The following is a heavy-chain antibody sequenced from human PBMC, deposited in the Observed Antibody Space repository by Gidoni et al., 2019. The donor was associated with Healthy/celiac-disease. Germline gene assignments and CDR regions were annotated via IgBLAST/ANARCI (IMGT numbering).Heavy chain of an antibody. Sequence: EVQLVESGGVVVQPGGSLRPSCAASGFTFDDYTMHWVRQAPGKGLEWVSLISWDGGSTYYADSVKGRFTISRDNSKNSLYLQMNSLRTEDTALYYCAKDSGGYYFLMDYWGQGTLVTVSS. V-gene: IGHV3-43*01. CDR3: AKDSGGYYFLMDY. D-gene: IGHD3-22*01. J-gene: IGHJ4*02. CDR1: GFTFDDYT. CDR2: ISWDGGST.